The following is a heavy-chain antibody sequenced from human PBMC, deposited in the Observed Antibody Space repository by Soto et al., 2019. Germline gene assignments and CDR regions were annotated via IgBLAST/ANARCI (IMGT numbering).Heavy chain of an antibody. Sequence: QVQLQESGPGLVKPSGTLSLTCAVSGGSISSSNWWSWVRQPPGKGLEWIGEIYHSGSTNYNPSLKSRVTLSVDKSKNQFSLKLSSVTAADTAVYYCARDLRGEYYYYYGMDVWGQGTTVTVSS. V-gene: IGHV4-4*02. D-gene: IGHD3-10*01. CDR3: ARDLRGEYYYYYGMDV. J-gene: IGHJ6*02. CDR1: GGSISSSNW. CDR2: IYHSGST.